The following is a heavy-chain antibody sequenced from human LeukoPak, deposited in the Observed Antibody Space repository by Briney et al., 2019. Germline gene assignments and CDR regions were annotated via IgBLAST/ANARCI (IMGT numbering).Heavy chain of an antibody. CDR2: IKQDGSDK. J-gene: IGHJ4*02. CDR1: GFTFSNYW. CDR3: ARDFWSGYHATGDY. D-gene: IGHD3-3*01. V-gene: IGHV3-7*01. Sequence: GGSLRLSCAASGFTFSNYWMTWVRQAPGKGLEWVANIKQDGSDKYYVDSVKGRFTIFRDNAKNSLYLQMNSLRADDTAVYFCARDFWSGYHATGDYWGQGTLVTVSS.